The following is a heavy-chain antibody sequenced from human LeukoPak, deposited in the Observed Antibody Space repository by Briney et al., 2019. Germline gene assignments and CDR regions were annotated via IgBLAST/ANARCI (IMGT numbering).Heavy chain of an antibody. V-gene: IGHV1-2*02. CDR3: AREPSTPYYYGSGSPLDY. D-gene: IGHD3-10*01. Sequence: NPNSGGTNYAQKFQGRVTMTRDTSISTAYMELSRLRSDDTAVYYCAREPSTPYYYGSGSPLDYWGQGTLVTVSS. CDR2: NPNSGGT. J-gene: IGHJ4*02.